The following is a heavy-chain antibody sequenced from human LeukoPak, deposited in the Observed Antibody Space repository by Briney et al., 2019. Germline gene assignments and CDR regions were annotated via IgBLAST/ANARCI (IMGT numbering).Heavy chain of an antibody. CDR3: AREYSSSSGRAFDY. CDR1: GFSVSSNY. CDR2: ISPDGSST. D-gene: IGHD6-6*01. J-gene: IGHJ4*02. Sequence: GGSLRLSCGASGFSVSSNYMSWVRQAPGKGLVWVSRISPDGSSTTYADSVKGRFIISRDNAQNTVYLQMSSLRVEDTAVYYCAREYSSSSGRAFDYWGQGTLVTASS. V-gene: IGHV3-74*01.